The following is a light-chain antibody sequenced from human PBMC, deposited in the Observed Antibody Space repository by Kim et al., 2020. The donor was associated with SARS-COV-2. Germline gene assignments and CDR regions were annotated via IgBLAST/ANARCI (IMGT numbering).Light chain of an antibody. CDR3: QHYGGSIT. J-gene: IGKJ4*01. CDR2: GAS. Sequence: LSPGERATLSCRASQSVTSSYLAWYQQRPGQPPRLLIYGASSRATGIPGRFSGSGSGTDFTLTISRLEPEDFAVYYCQHYGGSITFGGGTKVDIK. V-gene: IGKV3-20*01. CDR1: QSVTSSY.